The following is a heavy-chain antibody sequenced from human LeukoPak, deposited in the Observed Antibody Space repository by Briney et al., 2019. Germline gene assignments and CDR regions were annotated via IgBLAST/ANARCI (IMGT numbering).Heavy chain of an antibody. J-gene: IGHJ5*02. Sequence: GASVKVSCKASGYTFTGYYMHWVRQAPGQGLEWMGIINPSGGSTSYAQKFQGRVTMTRDMSTSTVYMELSSLRSEDTAVYYCARDQSGEWELLSGWWFDPWGQGTLVTVSS. CDR2: INPSGGST. V-gene: IGHV1-46*01. CDR1: GYTFTGYY. D-gene: IGHD1-26*01. CDR3: ARDQSGEWELLSGWWFDP.